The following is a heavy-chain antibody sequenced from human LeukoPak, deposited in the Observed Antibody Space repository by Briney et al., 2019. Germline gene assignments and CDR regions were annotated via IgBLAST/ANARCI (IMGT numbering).Heavy chain of an antibody. D-gene: IGHD3-10*01. Sequence: GGSLRLSCAASGFTFSSYSMNWVHQAPGKGLEWVSSISSSSSYIYYADSVKGRFTISRDNAKNSLYLQMNSLRAEDTAVYYCAREYGSGSPIDYWGQGTLVTVSS. V-gene: IGHV3-21*01. CDR1: GFTFSSYS. CDR3: AREYGSGSPIDY. CDR2: ISSSSSYI. J-gene: IGHJ4*02.